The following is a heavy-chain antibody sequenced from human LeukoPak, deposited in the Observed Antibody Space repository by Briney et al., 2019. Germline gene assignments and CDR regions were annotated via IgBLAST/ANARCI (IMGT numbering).Heavy chain of an antibody. D-gene: IGHD3-22*01. Sequence: PGGPLRPSCPVSGVTLGNFGLAWAGRAQGKGREWAAGFSGSGVRQNYADSVKGRFTISRDNAKNTLYLQMNSLRAEDTAVYFCAKRGVVIRVILVGFHKEAYYFDSWGQGALVSASS. CDR1: GVTLGNFG. CDR3: AKRGVVIRVILVGFHKEAYYFDS. V-gene: IGHV3-23*01. J-gene: IGHJ4*02. CDR2: FSGSGVRQ.